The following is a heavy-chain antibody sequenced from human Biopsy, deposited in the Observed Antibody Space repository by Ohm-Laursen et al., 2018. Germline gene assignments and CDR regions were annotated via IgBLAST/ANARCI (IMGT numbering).Heavy chain of an antibody. CDR2: ISYSGNT. D-gene: IGHD6-19*01. Sequence: SDTLSLTWPVSSGSISSYYWSWIRQPPGKGLEWIGYISYSGNTNYNPSLKSRVTMSVDTSKNQFSLKVYSVTAADTAIYYCATTTMDTSGWYGNYFDSWGQGALVTVSS. J-gene: IGHJ4*02. V-gene: IGHV4-59*08. CDR3: ATTTMDTSGWYGNYFDS. CDR1: SGSISSYY.